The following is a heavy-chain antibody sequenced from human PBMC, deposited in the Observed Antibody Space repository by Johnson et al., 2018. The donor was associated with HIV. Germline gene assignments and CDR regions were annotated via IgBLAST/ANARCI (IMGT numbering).Heavy chain of an antibody. Sequence: VHLVESGGGLVQPGGSLRLSCAASGFTFSTYWMSWVRQAPGKGLEWVANIKQDGTEKYYVDSVKGRFTISRDNVKNSLYLQMNSLRAEDTAVYFCARDPSLDAFDIWGQGTMVTVAS. CDR3: ARDPSLDAFDI. CDR1: GFTFSTYW. J-gene: IGHJ3*02. V-gene: IGHV3-7*05. CDR2: IKQDGTEK.